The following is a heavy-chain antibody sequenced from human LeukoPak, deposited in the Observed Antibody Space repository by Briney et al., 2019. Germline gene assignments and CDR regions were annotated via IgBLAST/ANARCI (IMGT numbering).Heavy chain of an antibody. CDR1: GGSVSSGISC. V-gene: IGHV4-61*01. J-gene: IGHJ4*02. Sequence: SETLSLTCSVSGGSVSSGISCWSWIRQPPGEGLEWIAYISDSGGSDYNPSLRGRVTISLDTSKNQFSLRLTSVTAADTAVYYCAREGGPYRPLDYSGQGTLVTVSS. CDR2: ISDSGGS. CDR3: AREGGPYRPLDY.